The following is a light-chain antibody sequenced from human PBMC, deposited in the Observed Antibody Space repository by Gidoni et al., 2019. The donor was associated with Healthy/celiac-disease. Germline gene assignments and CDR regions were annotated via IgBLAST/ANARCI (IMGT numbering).Light chain of an antibody. CDR1: KLGDKY. CDR2: QDS. J-gene: IGLJ2*01. Sequence: ELTQPPSVSVSPGQTASITCSGDKLGDKYACWYQQKPGQSPVLVIYQDSKRPSGIPERFSGSNSGNTATLTISGTQAMDEADYYCQAWDSSTVVFGGGTKLTVL. CDR3: QAWDSSTVV. V-gene: IGLV3-1*01.